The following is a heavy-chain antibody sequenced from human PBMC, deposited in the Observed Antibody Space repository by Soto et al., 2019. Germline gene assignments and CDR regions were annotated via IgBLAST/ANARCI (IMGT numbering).Heavy chain of an antibody. V-gene: IGHV4-59*01. D-gene: IGHD3-9*01. Sequence: PSETLSLTCTVSAGSISTYFWSWIRQPPGKGLEWIGYIYYSGSTYYNPSLKSRVTISVDTSKNQFSLKLSSVTAADTAVYYCARDNLVLRYFGTTEPPSYYYYGMDVWGQGTTVTVSS. CDR2: IYYSGST. CDR1: AGSISTYF. J-gene: IGHJ6*02. CDR3: ARDNLVLRYFGTTEPPSYYYYGMDV.